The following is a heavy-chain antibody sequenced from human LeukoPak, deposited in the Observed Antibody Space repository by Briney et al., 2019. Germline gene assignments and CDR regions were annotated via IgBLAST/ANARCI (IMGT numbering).Heavy chain of an antibody. CDR2: ISYDGSNK. CDR3: ARDETYYYDSSGYYYSFSIDY. J-gene: IGHJ4*02. CDR1: GFTFSSYA. D-gene: IGHD3-22*01. V-gene: IGHV3-30*04. Sequence: GRSLRLSYAASGFTFSSYAMHWVRQAPGKGLEWVAVISYDGSNKYYADSVKGRFTISRDISKNTLYLQMNSLRAEDTAVYYCARDETYYYDSSGYYYSFSIDYWGQGTLVTVSS.